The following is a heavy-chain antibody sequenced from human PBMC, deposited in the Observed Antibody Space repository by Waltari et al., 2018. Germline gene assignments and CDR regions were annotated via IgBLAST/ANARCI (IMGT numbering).Heavy chain of an antibody. CDR3: TRDGVRAGIVDQ. J-gene: IGHJ4*02. CDR1: GYTFTGCY. D-gene: IGHD3-22*01. Sequence: QVQLVQSGAEVKKPGASVKVSCKASGYTFTGCYMHWVRQAPGQGLEWMGWIDHHSGGTNYAQKLQGRVTMTRDMSISTGYMERSRLTSDDTAVYFCTRDGVRAGIVDQWGQGTLVTVSS. CDR2: IDHHSGGT. V-gene: IGHV1-2*02.